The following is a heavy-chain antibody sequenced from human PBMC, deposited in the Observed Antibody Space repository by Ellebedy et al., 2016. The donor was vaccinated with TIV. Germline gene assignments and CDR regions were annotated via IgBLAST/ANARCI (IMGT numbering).Heavy chain of an antibody. J-gene: IGHJ4*02. D-gene: IGHD6-13*01. Sequence: SVKVSCXASGGTFSSYAISWVRQAPGQGLEWMGGIIPIFGTANYAQKFQGRVTITADESTSTAYMELSSLRSEDTAVYYCARGYSSSWYGGGFDYWGQGTLVTVSS. CDR1: GGTFSSYA. V-gene: IGHV1-69*13. CDR3: ARGYSSSWYGGGFDY. CDR2: IIPIFGTA.